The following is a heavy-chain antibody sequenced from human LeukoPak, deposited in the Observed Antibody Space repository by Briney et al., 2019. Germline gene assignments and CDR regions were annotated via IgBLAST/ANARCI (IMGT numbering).Heavy chain of an antibody. Sequence: GASVKVSCKASGYTFTSYGISWVRQAPGQGLEWMGWISAYNGNTNYAQKLQGRVTMTRDTSTSTVYMELSSLRSEDTAVYYCASSVYQSRVVPVQNAFDIWGQGTMVTVSS. CDR2: ISAYNGNT. CDR3: ASSVYQSRVVPVQNAFDI. D-gene: IGHD2-2*01. V-gene: IGHV1-18*01. J-gene: IGHJ3*02. CDR1: GYTFTSYG.